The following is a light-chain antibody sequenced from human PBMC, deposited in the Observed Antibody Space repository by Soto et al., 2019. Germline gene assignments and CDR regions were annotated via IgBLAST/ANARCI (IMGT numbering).Light chain of an antibody. J-gene: IGKJ2*02. V-gene: IGKV3-20*01. Sequence: EIVLTQSPGTLSLSPGERATLSCRASQSVXXXYLAWYQQRPGQAPRLLIFGASTRAPGIPDRFSGSGSATDFTLTISGLEPEDFAVYYCQQYGSSPRTFGQGTKLEIK. CDR3: QQYGSSPRT. CDR1: QSVXXXY. CDR2: GAS.